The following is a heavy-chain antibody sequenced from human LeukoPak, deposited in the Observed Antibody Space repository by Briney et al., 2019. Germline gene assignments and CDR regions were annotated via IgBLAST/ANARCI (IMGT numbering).Heavy chain of an antibody. Sequence: GASVKVSCKASGYTFTSYGISWVRQAPGQGLEWMGWISAYNGNTNYAQKLQGRVTMTTDTSTSTAYMELRSLRSDDTAVYYCARMEDFGVVIIGDGPDYWGQGTLVTVSS. CDR2: ISAYNGNT. CDR3: ARMEDFGVVIIGDGPDY. CDR1: GYTFTSYG. J-gene: IGHJ4*02. D-gene: IGHD3-3*01. V-gene: IGHV1-18*01.